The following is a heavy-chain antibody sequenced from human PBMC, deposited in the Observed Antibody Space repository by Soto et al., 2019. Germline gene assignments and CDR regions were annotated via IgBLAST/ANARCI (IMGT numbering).Heavy chain of an antibody. CDR3: ARVESTAMVLFLDY. CDR1: GGSISSGGYS. CDR2: TYYSGNT. V-gene: IGHV4-31*03. Sequence: QVQLQESGPGLVKPSQTLSLTCTVSGGSISSGGYSWSGIRQHPGEGLEWIGYTYYSGNTYYNPSLKSRVTISVDTSKNQFPPKPSSVTAADTAVYYCARVESTAMVLFLDYWGQGTLVTVSS. J-gene: IGHJ4*02. D-gene: IGHD5-18*01.